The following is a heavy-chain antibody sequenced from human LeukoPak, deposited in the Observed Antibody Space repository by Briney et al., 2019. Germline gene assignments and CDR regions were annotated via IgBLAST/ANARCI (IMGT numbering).Heavy chain of an antibody. V-gene: IGHV1-69*04. CDR2: IIPILGTA. Sequence: GASVKVSCKASGGTFSSYAISWVRQAPGQGPEWMGRIIPILGTAEYAEKFQGRVTITADKTTTTAYMELSSLKSEDTALYYCARGKGFVGHFDYWGQGTLVTVSS. CDR1: GGTFSSYA. J-gene: IGHJ4*02. D-gene: IGHD3-16*01. CDR3: ARGKGFVGHFDY.